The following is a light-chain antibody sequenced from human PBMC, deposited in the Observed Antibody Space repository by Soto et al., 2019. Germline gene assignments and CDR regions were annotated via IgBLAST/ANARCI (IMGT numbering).Light chain of an antibody. CDR2: GAS. V-gene: IGKV3-11*01. CDR1: QSVRNY. CDR3: QQRSYLFT. J-gene: IGKJ2*01. Sequence: EIVLTQSPATLSLSPGERATLSCRASQSVRNYLAWYQQKPGQAPRLLIYGASNRATGIPARFSGSGSGTDFTLTISSLEPEDFAVYYCQQRSYLFTFGQGTKLEIQ.